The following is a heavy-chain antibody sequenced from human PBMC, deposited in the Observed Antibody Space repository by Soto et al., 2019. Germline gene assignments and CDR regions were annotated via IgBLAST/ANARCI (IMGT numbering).Heavy chain of an antibody. Sequence: SQTLSLTCAISGDSVSSNSAAWNWIRQSPSRGLGWLGRTYYRSKWYNDYAVSVKSRITINPDTSKNQFSLQLNSVTPEDTAVYYCARDRGERSSYDPLEVDYWGQGTLVTVSS. CDR1: GDSVSSNSAA. D-gene: IGHD1-1*01. V-gene: IGHV6-1*01. CDR2: TYYRSKWYN. CDR3: ARDRGERSSYDPLEVDY. J-gene: IGHJ4*02.